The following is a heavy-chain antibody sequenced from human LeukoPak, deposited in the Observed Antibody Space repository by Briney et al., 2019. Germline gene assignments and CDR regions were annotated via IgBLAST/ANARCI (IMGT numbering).Heavy chain of an antibody. D-gene: IGHD3-3*01. Sequence: APVKVSCKASGGTFSSYAISWVRQAPGQGLEWMGGIIPIFGTANYAQKFQGRVTITTDESTSTAYMELSSLRSEDTAVYYCARGQRDFWSGYYNWFDPWGQGTLVTVSS. CDR2: IIPIFGTA. CDR3: ARGQRDFWSGYYNWFDP. CDR1: GGTFSSYA. J-gene: IGHJ5*02. V-gene: IGHV1-69*05.